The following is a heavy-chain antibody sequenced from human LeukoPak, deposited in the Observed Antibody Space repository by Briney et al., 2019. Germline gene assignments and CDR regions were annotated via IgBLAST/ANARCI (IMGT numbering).Heavy chain of an antibody. CDR3: AKGTGDTAYYFDF. V-gene: IGHV3-23*01. D-gene: IGHD7-27*01. Sequence: GGSLRLSCTTSGFTFSSYALSWVRQAPGKGLEWVSGIRVSGSTYYPDSVTGRFTISRDNSENTLYLQMSGLRAEDTAIYYCAKGTGDTAYYFDFWGQGVPVTVSS. CDR2: IRVSGST. J-gene: IGHJ4*02. CDR1: GFTFSSYA.